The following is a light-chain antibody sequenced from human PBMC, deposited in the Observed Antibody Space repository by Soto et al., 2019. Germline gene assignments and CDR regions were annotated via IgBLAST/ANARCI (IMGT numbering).Light chain of an antibody. V-gene: IGKV1-5*01. Sequence: GDRHTITGTASQSISSWLAWYQQKQGKAPNLLIYAASTLQSGVPSRFSGSGSGTEFTLTISSLQSEDFAVYYCKQYNNWPPLTSGGATTADI. J-gene: IGKJ4*01. CDR3: KQYNNWPPLT. CDR2: AAS. CDR1: QSISSW.